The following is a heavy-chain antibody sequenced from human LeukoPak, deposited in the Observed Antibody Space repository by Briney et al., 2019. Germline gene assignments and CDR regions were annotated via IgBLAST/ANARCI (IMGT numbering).Heavy chain of an antibody. CDR1: GFSLSSSEVG. J-gene: IGHJ4*02. D-gene: IGHD2-2*01. CDR2: IYWNDDK. V-gene: IGHV2-5*01. CDR3: AHRLSPSCFVY. Sequence: ESGPTLVNPTQTLTLTCTFSGFSLSSSEVGVGWIRQPPGEALEWLAVIYWNDDKHYSPSLKSRLTITKDTSKNQVVLTMTNMDPVDTATYYCAHRLSPSCFVYWGQGTLVTVSS.